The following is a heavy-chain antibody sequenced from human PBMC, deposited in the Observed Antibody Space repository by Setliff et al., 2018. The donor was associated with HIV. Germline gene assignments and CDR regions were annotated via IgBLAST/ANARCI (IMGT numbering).Heavy chain of an antibody. CDR1: GFTFSSYA. V-gene: IGHV3-23*01. J-gene: IGHJ4*02. CDR2: VIRGGHNT. Sequence: PGGSLRLSCAASGFTFSSYAMSWVRQAPGKGLEWVSSVIRGGHNTFYADSVKGRFTISRDNSKDTLYLQMSGLTAEDTAIYYCAKTLVVVASPLDFWGQGTLVTVSS. CDR3: AKTLVVVASPLDF. D-gene: IGHD2-15*01.